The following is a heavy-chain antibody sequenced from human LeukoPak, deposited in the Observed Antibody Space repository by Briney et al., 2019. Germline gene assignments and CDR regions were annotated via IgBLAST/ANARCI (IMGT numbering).Heavy chain of an antibody. CDR2: ISGSGGST. Sequence: AGGSLRLSCAASGFTFSSYAMSWVRQAPGKGLEWVSAISGSGGSTYYADSVKGRFTISRDNSKNTLYLQMNSLRAEDTAVYYCAKDETYDSLTFFDYWGQGTLVTVSS. D-gene: IGHD3-22*01. J-gene: IGHJ4*02. V-gene: IGHV3-23*01. CDR1: GFTFSSYA. CDR3: AKDETYDSLTFFDY.